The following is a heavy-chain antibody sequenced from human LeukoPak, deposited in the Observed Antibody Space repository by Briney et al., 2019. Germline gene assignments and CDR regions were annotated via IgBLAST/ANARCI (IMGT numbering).Heavy chain of an antibody. D-gene: IGHD7-27*01. J-gene: IGHJ6*02. CDR2: IYYSGST. CDR1: GGSISSSSYY. V-gene: IGHV4-39*07. Sequence: SETLSLTCTVSGGSISSSSYYWGWIRQPPGKGLEWIGSIYYSGSTYYNPSLKSRVTISVDTSKNQFSLKLSSVTAADTAVYYCARGWGGRWATRGMDVWGQGTTVTVSS. CDR3: ARGWGGRWATRGMDV.